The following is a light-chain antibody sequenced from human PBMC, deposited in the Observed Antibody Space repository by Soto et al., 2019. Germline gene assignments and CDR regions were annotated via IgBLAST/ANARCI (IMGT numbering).Light chain of an antibody. CDR1: QSISNY. J-gene: IGKJ4*01. V-gene: IGKV1-39*01. CDR3: QQSYGTPLT. Sequence: DMEMTQSPSSLSASVGDRVTITCRASQSISNYLNWYQHKPGKVPKLLIYAASSLQSGVPTRFSGSGSGTDFTLTINSLQPEDFATYYCQQSYGTPLTFGRGVKIEIK. CDR2: AAS.